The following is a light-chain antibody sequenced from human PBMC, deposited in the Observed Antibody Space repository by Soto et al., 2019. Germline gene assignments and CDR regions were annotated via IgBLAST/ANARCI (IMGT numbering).Light chain of an antibody. V-gene: IGLV1-51*01. Sequence: QSVLTQPPSVSAAPGQKVAISCSVSSSNIGNNYVSWYQQLPGSAPKLLIHDNSERPSGIPDRFSGSKSGTSATLGITGLQTGDEADYYCGTWDNSLSAVVFGGGTK. CDR1: SSNIGNNY. CDR2: DNS. CDR3: GTWDNSLSAVV. J-gene: IGLJ2*01.